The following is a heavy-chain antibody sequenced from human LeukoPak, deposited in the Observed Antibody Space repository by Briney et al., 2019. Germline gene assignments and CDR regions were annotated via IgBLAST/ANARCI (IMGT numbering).Heavy chain of an antibody. CDR2: IYHSGST. V-gene: IGHV4-38-2*01. Sequence: PSETLSLTCAVSGYSISSGYYWGWIRQPPGKGLEWIGSIYHSGSTNYNPSLKSRVTISLDTSKNQFSLKLSSVTAADTAVYYCARRITVFYWFDPWDQGTLVTVSS. D-gene: IGHD2/OR15-2a*01. CDR3: ARRITVFYWFDP. CDR1: GYSISSGYY. J-gene: IGHJ5*02.